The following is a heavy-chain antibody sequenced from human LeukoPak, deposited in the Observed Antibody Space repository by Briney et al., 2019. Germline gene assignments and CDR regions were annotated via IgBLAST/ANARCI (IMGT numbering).Heavy chain of an antibody. D-gene: IGHD5-24*01. Sequence: SETLSLTCTVSGASISGYYWSWIRQPPGKVLEWIGYTYYSGSTNYNPSLKSRVTISVDTSKNQFSLKLNSVTAADTAVYYCTRDRYGLSNWSPGTLVTVSS. CDR1: GASISGYY. CDR2: TYYSGST. CDR3: TRDRYGLSN. V-gene: IGHV4-59*01. J-gene: IGHJ4*02.